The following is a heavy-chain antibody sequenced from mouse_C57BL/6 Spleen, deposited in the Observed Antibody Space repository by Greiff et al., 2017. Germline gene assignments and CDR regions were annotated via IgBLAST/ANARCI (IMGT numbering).Heavy chain of an antibody. CDR2: INPNNGGT. V-gene: IGHV1-26*01. Sequence: VQLQQSGPELVKPGASVKISCKASGYTFTDYYMNWVKQSHGKSLEWIGDINPNNGGTSYNQKFKGKATLTVDKSSSTAYMELRSLTSEDSAVYYCARGGITSCDYWGQGTTLTVSS. J-gene: IGHJ2*01. CDR3: ARGGITSCDY. D-gene: IGHD1-1*01. CDR1: GYTFTDYY.